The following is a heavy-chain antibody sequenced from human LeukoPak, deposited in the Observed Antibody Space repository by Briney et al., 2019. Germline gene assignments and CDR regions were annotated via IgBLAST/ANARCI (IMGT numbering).Heavy chain of an antibody. CDR3: ARGGVRYDFWSGPPQKHDAFDM. CDR1: GSTFSSYA. V-gene: IGHV1-69*13. Sequence: SVKVSCKASGSTFSSYAISWVRQAPGQGREWMGGIIPIFGTANYAQKFQGRVTITADVSTSTAHMELRSLRSEDAAVYYCARGGVRYDFWSGPPQKHDAFDMWGQGKMVTVSS. D-gene: IGHD3-3*01. CDR2: IIPIFGTA. J-gene: IGHJ3*02.